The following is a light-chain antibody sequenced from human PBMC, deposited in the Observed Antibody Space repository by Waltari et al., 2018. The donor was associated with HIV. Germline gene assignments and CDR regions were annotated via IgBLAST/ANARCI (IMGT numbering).Light chain of an antibody. V-gene: IGKV1-9*01. CDR1: QNIYSY. J-gene: IGKJ4*01. CDR3: QQVNGYPLT. CDR2: ATS. Sequence: DIQLTQSPSFLSASVGDRVTITCRASQNIYSYLAWYQPKPGRALQVLIYATSTLQSGVPARFSGSGSGTEFALTITNLQPDDYATYYCQQVNGYPLTFGGGTKVEIK.